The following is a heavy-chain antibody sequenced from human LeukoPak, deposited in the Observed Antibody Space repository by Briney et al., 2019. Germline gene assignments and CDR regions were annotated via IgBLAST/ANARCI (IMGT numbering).Heavy chain of an antibody. J-gene: IGHJ4*02. CDR2: INTNTGNP. V-gene: IGHV7-4-1*02. D-gene: IGHD5-18*01. CDR3: ARDHVDTAMVEDGDY. CDR1: GYTFTSYA. Sequence: ASVKVSCKASGYTFTSYAMNWVRQAPGQGLEWMGWINTNTGNPTYAQGFTGRFVFSLDTSVSTAYLQISSLKAEDTAVYYCARDHVDTAMVEDGDYWGQGTLVTVSS.